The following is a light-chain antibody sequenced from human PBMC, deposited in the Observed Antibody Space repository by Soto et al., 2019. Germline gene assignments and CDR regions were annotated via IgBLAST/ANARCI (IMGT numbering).Light chain of an antibody. CDR3: SSYTSSSTHV. CDR1: SSDVGAYDY. CDR2: EIN. V-gene: IGLV2-8*01. J-gene: IGLJ1*01. Sequence: QSVLTQPPSASGSPGQSVTISCTGTSSDVGAYDYVSWYQQHPGKAPKLMIYEINKRPSGVPDRFSGSKSGNTASLTVSGLQAEDEADYYCSSYTSSSTHVFGTGTKVTVL.